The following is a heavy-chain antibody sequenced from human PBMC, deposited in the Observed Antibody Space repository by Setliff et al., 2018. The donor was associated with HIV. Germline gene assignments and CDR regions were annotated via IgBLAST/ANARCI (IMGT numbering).Heavy chain of an antibody. D-gene: IGHD3-16*01. V-gene: IGHV3-7*03. CDR3: AKEWGPSAQPINWFDP. Sequence: GGSLRLSCAASGFTFSSYWMTWVRQAPGKGLQWVANIRRDEGEKYYVDSVKGRFTISRDNAKNSLYLQMSSLRVDDTAVYYCAKEWGPSAQPINWFDPWGQGTQVTVSS. CDR1: GFTFSSYW. CDR2: IRRDEGEK. J-gene: IGHJ5*02.